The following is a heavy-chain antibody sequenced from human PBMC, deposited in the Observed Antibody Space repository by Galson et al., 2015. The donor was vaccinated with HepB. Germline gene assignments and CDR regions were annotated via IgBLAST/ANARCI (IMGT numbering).Heavy chain of an antibody. CDR3: ARVGERDPTIFGVVDAFDI. CDR1: GFTFSSYS. V-gene: IGHV3-48*02. Sequence: SLRLSCAASGFTFSSYSMNWVRQAPGKGLEWVSYISSSSSTIYYADSVKGRFTISRDNAKNSLYLQMNSLRDEDTAVYYCARVGERDPTIFGVVDAFDIWGQGTMVTVSS. D-gene: IGHD3-3*01. CDR2: ISSSSSTI. J-gene: IGHJ3*02.